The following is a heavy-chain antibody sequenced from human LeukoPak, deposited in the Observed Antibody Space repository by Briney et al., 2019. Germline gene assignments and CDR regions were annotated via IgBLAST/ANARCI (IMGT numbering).Heavy chain of an antibody. CDR3: AAAAYYDFWSCDY. CDR1: GYTFTGYY. J-gene: IGHJ4*02. V-gene: IGHV1-2*02. Sequence: ASVKVSCKASGYTFTGYYMHWVRQAPGQGLEWMGWINPNSGGTNYAQKFQGRVTMTRDTSTSTAYMELSSLRSEDTAVYYCAAAAYYDFWSCDYWGQGTLVTVSS. D-gene: IGHD3-3*01. CDR2: INPNSGGT.